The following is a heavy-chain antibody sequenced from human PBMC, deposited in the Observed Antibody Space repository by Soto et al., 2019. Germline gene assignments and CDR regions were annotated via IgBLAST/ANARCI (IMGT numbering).Heavy chain of an antibody. D-gene: IGHD6-19*01. J-gene: IGHJ4*02. V-gene: IGHV3-13*01. Sequence: EVQLVESGGGLVQPGGSLRLSCAASGFTFISYTLHWVRQATGKGLEWVSAIGTAGDTYYPGSVKGRFTISRENAKNSLYLQMNSLRAEDTAVYYCATVAGSGYWGQGTLVTVSS. CDR1: GFTFISYT. CDR2: IGTAGDT. CDR3: ATVAGSGY.